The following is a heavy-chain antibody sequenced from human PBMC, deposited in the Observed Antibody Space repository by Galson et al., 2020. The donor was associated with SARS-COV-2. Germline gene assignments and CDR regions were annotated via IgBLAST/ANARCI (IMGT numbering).Heavy chain of an antibody. CDR2: IYPGDSDT. CDR1: GYSFTNYW. V-gene: IGHV5-51*01. Sequence: KIGESLKISCKGSGYSFTNYWIGWVRQMPGKGLEWLGIIYPGDSDTRYSPSFPGQVTISADKSMSTAYLQWSGLKASDTAMYYCARQRGAYCTTTTCSGDLDFWGQGTLVTGSS. J-gene: IGHJ4*02. CDR3: ARQRGAYCTTTTCSGDLDF. D-gene: IGHD2-2*01.